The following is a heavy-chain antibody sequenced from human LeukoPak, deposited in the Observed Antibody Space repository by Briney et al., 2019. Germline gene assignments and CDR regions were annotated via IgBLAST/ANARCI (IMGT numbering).Heavy chain of an antibody. Sequence: PGGSLRLSCAASGFTFHDYGMSWVRQAPGKGLEWVSGINWNGGSTGYADSVKGRFTISRDNAKNSLYLQMNSLGAEDTALYYCATSTWSIWSFAYWGQGTLVTVSS. V-gene: IGHV3-20*04. D-gene: IGHD6-13*01. CDR2: INWNGGST. CDR3: ATSTWSIWSFAY. J-gene: IGHJ4*02. CDR1: GFTFHDYG.